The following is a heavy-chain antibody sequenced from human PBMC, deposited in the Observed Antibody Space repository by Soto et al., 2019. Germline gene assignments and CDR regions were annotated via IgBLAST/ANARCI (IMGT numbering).Heavy chain of an antibody. Sequence: EVQLVESGGGLVQPGGSLRLSCAASGFTFSSYSMNWVRQAPGKGLEWVSSISSSSSYIYYADSVKGRFTISRDNPKNPLYLQINRLRAEGPAVYYLSRNQPRYYRLFDPLGQGTPVTLSS. D-gene: IGHD3-22*01. CDR2: ISSSSSYI. CDR3: SRNQPRYYRLFDP. V-gene: IGHV3-21*01. J-gene: IGHJ5*02. CDR1: GFTFSSYS.